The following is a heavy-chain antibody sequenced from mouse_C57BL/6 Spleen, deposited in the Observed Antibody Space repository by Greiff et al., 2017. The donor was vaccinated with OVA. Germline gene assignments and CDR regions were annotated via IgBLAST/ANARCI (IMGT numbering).Heavy chain of an antibody. Sequence: QVQLQQPGAELVKPGASVKMSCKASGYTFTSYWITWVKQRPGQGLEWIGDIYPGSGSTNYNEKFKSKATLTVYTSSSTAYMQLSSLTSEDSAVYYCARGSYDYDEAMDYWGQGTSVTVSS. CDR2: IYPGSGST. CDR3: ARGSYDYDEAMDY. D-gene: IGHD2-4*01. CDR1: GYTFTSYW. J-gene: IGHJ4*01. V-gene: IGHV1-55*01.